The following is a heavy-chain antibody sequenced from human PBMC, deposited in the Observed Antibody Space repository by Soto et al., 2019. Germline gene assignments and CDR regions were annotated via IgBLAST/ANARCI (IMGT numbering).Heavy chain of an antibody. Sequence: SETLSLTCTVSVGSISSGGYYWSWIRQHPGKGLEWIGYIYYSGSTYYNPSLKSRVTISVDTSKNQFSLKLSSVTAADTAVYYCARTPNRSSRWTFNPWGQGTLVTVSS. D-gene: IGHD1-1*01. CDR1: VGSISSGGYY. CDR3: ARTPNRSSRWTFNP. CDR2: IYYSGST. V-gene: IGHV4-31*03. J-gene: IGHJ5*02.